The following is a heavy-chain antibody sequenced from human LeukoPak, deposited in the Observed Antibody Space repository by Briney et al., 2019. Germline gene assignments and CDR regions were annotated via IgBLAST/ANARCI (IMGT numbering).Heavy chain of an antibody. D-gene: IGHD6-13*01. CDR3: ARDRAELAPGSPPYFQH. J-gene: IGHJ1*01. V-gene: IGHV3-23*01. CDR1: GLTFSSYS. Sequence: GGSLRLSCAVSGLTFSSYSMSWVRHAPGEGLYRVSGISASGSGTYYADSLKGRLTISRDNSKNTLYLQKNSLRAEDTAVYYCARDRAELAPGSPPYFQHWGQGTLVTVSS. CDR2: ISASGSGT.